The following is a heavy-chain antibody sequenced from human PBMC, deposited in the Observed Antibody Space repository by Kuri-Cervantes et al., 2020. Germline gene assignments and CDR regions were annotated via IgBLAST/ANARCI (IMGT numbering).Heavy chain of an antibody. CDR1: GFTFDDYA. D-gene: IGHD1-14*01. CDR2: ISWNSGSI. CDR3: ARAHPIGTLDY. J-gene: IGHJ4*02. V-gene: IGHV3-9*01. Sequence: SLKISCAASGFTFDDYAMHWVRQAPGKGLEWVSGISWNSGSIGYADSVKGRFTISRDNAKNSLYLQMNSLRAEDTAVYYCARAHPIGTLDYWGQGTLVTVSS.